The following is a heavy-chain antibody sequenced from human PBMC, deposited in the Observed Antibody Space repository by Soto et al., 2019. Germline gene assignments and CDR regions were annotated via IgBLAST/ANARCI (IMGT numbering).Heavy chain of an antibody. CDR1: GYTFTSYY. Sequence: ASVKVSCKASGYTFTSYYMHWVRQAPGQGLEWMGIINPSGGSTSYAQKFQGRVTMTRDTSTSTVYMELSSLRSEDTAVYYCVRDYYDSSGISSSGMDVWGQGTTVTVSS. V-gene: IGHV1-46*01. D-gene: IGHD3-22*01. CDR2: INPSGGST. J-gene: IGHJ6*02. CDR3: VRDYYDSSGISSSGMDV.